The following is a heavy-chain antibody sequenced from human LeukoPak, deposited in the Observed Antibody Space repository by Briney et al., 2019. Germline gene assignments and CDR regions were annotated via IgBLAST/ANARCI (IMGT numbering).Heavy chain of an antibody. Sequence: PGGSLRLSCAASGFSFTFYSMNWVRQAPGKGLGWVSSISSSSSYIYYADSVKGRFTISRDNAKNSLYLQMNSLRAEDTAVYYCARDSPNEGILWWSIDYWGQGTLVTVSS. CDR3: ARDSPNEGILWWSIDY. CDR2: ISSSSSYI. J-gene: IGHJ4*02. D-gene: IGHD2-21*01. V-gene: IGHV3-21*01. CDR1: GFSFTFYS.